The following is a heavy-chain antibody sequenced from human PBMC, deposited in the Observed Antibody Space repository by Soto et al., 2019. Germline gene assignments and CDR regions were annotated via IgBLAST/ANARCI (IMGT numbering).Heavy chain of an antibody. D-gene: IGHD3-16*01. J-gene: IGHJ4*02. V-gene: IGHV1-69*05. CDR3: AKGFFMLSDSYYFDY. CDR1: GGTFSSYA. CDR2: IVAIFGTA. Sequence: ASVKVSCKASGGTFSSYAISWVRQAPGQGLEWMGGIVAIFGTANYAQKFQERVTITRDMSTSTAYMELSSLRSEDTAVYYCAKGFFMLSDSYYFDYWGQGTLVTV.